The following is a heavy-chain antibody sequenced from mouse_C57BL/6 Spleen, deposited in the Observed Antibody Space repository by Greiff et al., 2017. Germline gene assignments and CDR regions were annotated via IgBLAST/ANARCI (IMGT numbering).Heavy chain of an antibody. CDR1: GFTFSDYG. Sequence: EVKLMESGGGLVKPGGSLKLSCAASGFTFSDYGMHWVRQAPEKGLEWVAYISSGSSTIYYADTVKGRFTISRDNAKNTLFLQMTSLRSEDTAMYYCAREFLTYCGQGTLVTVSA. CDR3: AREFLTY. CDR2: ISSGSSTI. J-gene: IGHJ3*01. V-gene: IGHV5-17*01.